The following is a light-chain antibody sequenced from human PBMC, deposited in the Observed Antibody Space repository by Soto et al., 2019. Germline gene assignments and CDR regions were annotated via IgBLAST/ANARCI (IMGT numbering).Light chain of an antibody. CDR3: GPWESSLSVV. J-gene: IGLJ2*01. Sequence: QSVLTQPPSVSAAPGQKVTISCSGSSSNIGNNYVSWYQQLPGTAPKLLIYENNKRPSGIPDRFSGSKSGTSATLGITGLQTRDEADYYCGPWESSLSVVFGGGTQLTVL. CDR2: ENN. CDR1: SSNIGNNY. V-gene: IGLV1-51*02.